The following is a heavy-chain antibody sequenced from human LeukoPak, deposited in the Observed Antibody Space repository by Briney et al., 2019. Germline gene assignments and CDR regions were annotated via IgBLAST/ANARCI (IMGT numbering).Heavy chain of an antibody. Sequence: QPGGSLRLSCEASGFSFSNYGMTWVRQAPGKGLEWVSAASGSGGITYYADSVKGRFTISRDNSKNTLYLQMNSLRAEDTAVYYCAKRIVGATGYYAFDIWGQGTMVTVSS. J-gene: IGHJ3*02. CDR1: GFSFSNYG. CDR2: ASGSGGIT. D-gene: IGHD1-26*01. CDR3: AKRIVGATGYYAFDI. V-gene: IGHV3-23*01.